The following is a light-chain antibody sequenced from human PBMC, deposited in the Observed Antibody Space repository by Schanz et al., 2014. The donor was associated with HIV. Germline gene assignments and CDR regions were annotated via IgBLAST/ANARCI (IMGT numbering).Light chain of an antibody. Sequence: QSVLTQPASVSGSPGQSIAISCTGTNSDIGAYNYVSWYQQHPDKAPKLIIYDVNNRPSGVSNRFSGSKSGNTASLTISGLQAEDEADYYCSSHAGRNSFVVFGGGTQLTVL. CDR3: SSHAGRNSFVV. V-gene: IGLV2-14*03. J-gene: IGLJ2*01. CDR1: NSDIGAYNY. CDR2: DVN.